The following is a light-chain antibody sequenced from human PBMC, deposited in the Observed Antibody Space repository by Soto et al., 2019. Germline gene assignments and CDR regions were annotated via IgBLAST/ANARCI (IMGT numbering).Light chain of an antibody. V-gene: IGKV1-39*01. CDR2: AAS. CDR3: QQTYSNLWT. Sequence: DIQLTQSPSSLSASVGATVTITFRASQTVSRYLNWYQQKSGTAPKLLIYAASTLHTGVPSRFSGRGSGTDFTLTINNLQREDFADYFCQQTYSNLWTFGQGTKVDIK. J-gene: IGKJ1*01. CDR1: QTVSRY.